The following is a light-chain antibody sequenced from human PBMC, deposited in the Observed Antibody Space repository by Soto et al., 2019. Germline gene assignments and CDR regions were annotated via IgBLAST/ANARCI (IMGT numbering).Light chain of an antibody. CDR2: DAS. J-gene: IGKJ1*01. V-gene: IGKV1-5*01. CDR3: QQYTTSFPT. CDR1: QSISNW. Sequence: SHNPHSPFPQPTSIGDRVTITCRASQSISNWLAWYQQKPGTAAKLLVYDASSLQSGVPSRFSGSGSGTEFTLTIISLEPDEFVTYYCQQYTTSFPTFGQGTKVDIK.